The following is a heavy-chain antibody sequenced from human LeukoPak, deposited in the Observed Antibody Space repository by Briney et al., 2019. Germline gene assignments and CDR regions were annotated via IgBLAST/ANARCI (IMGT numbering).Heavy chain of an antibody. V-gene: IGHV1-18*01. CDR2: ISAYNANA. Sequence: ASVKASRNASGYTFSNSGITSDSAITWVRQAPGQGLEWMGWISAYNANANYARKFQGRFTMPTDRSTSTAYMELRTLTSDGAAVYYCTRDVSNYWGQGTLVTVSA. J-gene: IGHJ4*02. CDR3: TRDVSNY. CDR1: GYTFSNSG.